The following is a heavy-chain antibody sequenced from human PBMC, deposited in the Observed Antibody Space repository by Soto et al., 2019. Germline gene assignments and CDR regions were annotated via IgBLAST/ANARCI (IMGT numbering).Heavy chain of an antibody. CDR2: IYYSGTT. V-gene: IGHV4-30-4*01. D-gene: IGHD1-26*01. CDR1: GGSISSGDYY. Sequence: PSETLSLTCTVCGGSISSGDYYWSWIRQPPGKDLEWIGYIYYSGTTYYNPSLKSRIAMSVDTSQNHFSLRLNSVTAADTAVYYCARIGLATPNHFDYWGQGTLVTVSS. J-gene: IGHJ4*02. CDR3: ARIGLATPNHFDY.